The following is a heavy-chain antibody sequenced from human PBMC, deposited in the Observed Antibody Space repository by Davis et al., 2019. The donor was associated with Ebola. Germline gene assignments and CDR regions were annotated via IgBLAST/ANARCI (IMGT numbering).Heavy chain of an antibody. CDR1: GYSFTSYW. J-gene: IGHJ4*02. CDR2: IYPGDSDT. CDR3: ARHTASSGWPVPDY. D-gene: IGHD6-19*01. V-gene: IGHV5-51*01. Sequence: GEFLKIFCKGSGYSFTSYWICLVRQLPGKGLEWMGIIYPGDSDTRHSPPFQGQVPISADKSISTAYLQWSSLKASDTAMYYCARHTASSGWPVPDYWGQGTLVTVSS.